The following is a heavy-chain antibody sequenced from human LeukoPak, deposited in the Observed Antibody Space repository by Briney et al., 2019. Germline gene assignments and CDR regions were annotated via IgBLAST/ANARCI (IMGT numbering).Heavy chain of an antibody. V-gene: IGHV4-34*01. J-gene: IGHJ4*02. D-gene: IGHD2-2*02. CDR2: INHSGST. CDR3: ARSYTQGFDY. CDR1: GGSFSGYY. Sequence: PSETLSLTCAVYGGSFSGYYWSWIRQPPGKGLEWIGEINHSGSTNYNPSLKSRVTISVDTSKNQFSLKLSSVTAADTAVCYCARSYTQGFDYWGQGTLVTVSS.